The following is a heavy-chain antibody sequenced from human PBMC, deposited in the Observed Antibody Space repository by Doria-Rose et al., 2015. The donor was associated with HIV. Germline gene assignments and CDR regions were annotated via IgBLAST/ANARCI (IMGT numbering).Heavy chain of an antibody. CDR2: IVSYDER. J-gene: IGHJ4*02. Sequence: QITLKESGPVLVKPTETLTLTCTVSGVSLSSPGMGVSWIRQPPGKALEWLANIVSYDERSYKTSLKSRLTISMCTAKSQLVLTMTDMDPVDTATDYCARIKSSRWYHKYYFDFWGQGTLVIVSA. D-gene: IGHD6-13*01. V-gene: IGHV2-26*01. CDR3: ARIKSSRWYHKYYFDF. CDR1: GVSLSSPGMG.